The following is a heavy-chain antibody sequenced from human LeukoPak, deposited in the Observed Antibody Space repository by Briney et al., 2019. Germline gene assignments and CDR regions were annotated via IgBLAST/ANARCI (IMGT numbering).Heavy chain of an antibody. CDR2: INPNSGGT. CDR3: ARGYRTMVRGVIGSFRY. Sequence: ASVKVSCKASGYTFTGYYMHWVRQAPGQGLEWMGWINPNSGGTNYAQKFQGRVTMTRDTSISTAYKELSRLRSDDTAVYYYARGYRTMVRGVIGSFRYWGQGTLVTVSS. D-gene: IGHD3-10*01. V-gene: IGHV1-2*02. J-gene: IGHJ4*02. CDR1: GYTFTGYY.